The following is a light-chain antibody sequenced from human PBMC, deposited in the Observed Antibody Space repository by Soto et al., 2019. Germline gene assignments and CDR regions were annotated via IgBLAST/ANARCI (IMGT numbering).Light chain of an antibody. CDR1: QSISTNY. Sequence: EVVLTHSPGTLSLSPGERATLSCKTSQSISTNYLAWYQHKPGQAPRLLIYAASNRTTGIPDRFSGSGSGTDFTLTISRLEPEDFALYYCQQYGRTFGQGTRLEIK. CDR3: QQYGRT. CDR2: AAS. J-gene: IGKJ5*01. V-gene: IGKV3-20*01.